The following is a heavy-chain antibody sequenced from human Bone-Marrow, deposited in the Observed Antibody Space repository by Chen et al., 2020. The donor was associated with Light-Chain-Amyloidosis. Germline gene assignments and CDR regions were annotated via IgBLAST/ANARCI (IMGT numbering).Heavy chain of an antibody. CDR3: ARRRDGYNFDY. V-gene: IGHV5-51*01. D-gene: IGHD5-12*01. Sequence: EVQLEQSGPEVKKPGESLKISCKGSGYTFPNYWIGWVRQMPGKGLEWMGVIYPDDSDARYSPSFERRVTISADKSITTAYLQWRSLKASDTAMYYCARRRDGYNFDYWGQGTLVTVSS. CDR1: GYTFPNYW. CDR2: IYPDDSDA. J-gene: IGHJ4*02.